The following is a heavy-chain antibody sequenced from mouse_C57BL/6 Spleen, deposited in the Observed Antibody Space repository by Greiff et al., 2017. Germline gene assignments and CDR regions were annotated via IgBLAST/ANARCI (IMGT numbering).Heavy chain of an antibody. J-gene: IGHJ3*01. CDR2: IHPSDSDT. D-gene: IGHD1-1*01. CDR1: GYTFTSYW. V-gene: IGHV1-74*01. Sequence: QVQLQQPGAELVKPGASVKVSCKASGYTFTSYWMHWVKQRPGQGLEWIGRIHPSDSDTNYNQKFKGKATLTVDKSSSTAYMQLSSLTSEDSAVYYCARDFDYYGSSYERVWFAYWGQGTLVTVSA. CDR3: ARDFDYYGSSYERVWFAY.